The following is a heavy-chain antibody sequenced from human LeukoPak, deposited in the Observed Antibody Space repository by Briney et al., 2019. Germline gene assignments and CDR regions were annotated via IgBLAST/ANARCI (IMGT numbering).Heavy chain of an antibody. CDR2: IIPIFGTA. Sequence: SVKVSCKASGGTFGSYAISWVRQAPGQGLEWMGGIIPIFGTANYAQKFQGRVTITADESTSTAYMELSSLRSEDTAVYYCARAMVTNHDAFDIWGQGTMVTVSS. CDR3: ARAMVTNHDAFDI. V-gene: IGHV1-69*01. CDR1: GGTFGSYA. J-gene: IGHJ3*02. D-gene: IGHD4-23*01.